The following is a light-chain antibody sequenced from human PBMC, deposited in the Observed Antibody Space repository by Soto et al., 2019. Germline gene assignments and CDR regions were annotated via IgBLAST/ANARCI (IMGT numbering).Light chain of an antibody. Sequence: EIVMTQSPATLSVSPGERATLSSRARQSVSSNLAWYQQKPGQAPRLLIYGASTRATGIPARFSGSGSGTEFTLTISSLQSEDFAVYYCQQYNNWPPWTFGQGTKVDNK. CDR1: QSVSSN. J-gene: IGKJ1*01. V-gene: IGKV3-15*01. CDR3: QQYNNWPPWT. CDR2: GAS.